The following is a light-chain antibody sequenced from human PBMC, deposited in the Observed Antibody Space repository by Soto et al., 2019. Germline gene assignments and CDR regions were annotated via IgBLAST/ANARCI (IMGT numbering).Light chain of an antibody. J-gene: IGKJ1*01. CDR3: QQNYGTPWT. CDR2: WAS. Sequence: DIVMTQSPDSLAVSLGERATINCKSSQSVLYSSDNKQYLAWYQQKPGQPPKLLIYWASTRESGVPDRFSGSGSGTDFTLTISSLQAEDVAVYYCQQNYGTPWTFGQGTKVEVK. CDR1: QSVLYSSDNKQY. V-gene: IGKV4-1*01.